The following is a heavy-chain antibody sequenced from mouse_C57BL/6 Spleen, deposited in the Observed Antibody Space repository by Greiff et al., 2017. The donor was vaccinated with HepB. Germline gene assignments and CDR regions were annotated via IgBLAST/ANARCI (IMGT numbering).Heavy chain of an antibody. CDR2: ISDGGSYT. CDR1: GFTFSSYA. Sequence: EVQLVESGGGLVKPGGSLKLSCAASGFTFSSYAMSWVRQTPEKRLEWVATISDGGSYTYYPDNVKGRFTISRDNAKNNLYLQRSHLKSEDTAMYYCARIYYGNFSFDYWGQGTTLTVSS. CDR3: ARIYYGNFSFDY. V-gene: IGHV5-4*01. D-gene: IGHD2-1*01. J-gene: IGHJ2*01.